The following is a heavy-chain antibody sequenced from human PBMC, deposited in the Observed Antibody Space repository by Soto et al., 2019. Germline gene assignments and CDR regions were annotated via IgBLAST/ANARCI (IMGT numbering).Heavy chain of an antibody. V-gene: IGHV3-30*18. CDR1: GFTFSANG. J-gene: IGHJ6*02. D-gene: IGHD7-27*01. CDR2: VSYDGTKT. CDR3: AKDLRQGASGATVYGMDV. Sequence: VQLVESGGGVVQPGTSLRLSCTASGFTFSANGMHWVRQAPGKGLEWVAGVSYDGTKTYYRDSVKGRLTIYRDNSRGTXYLHMSSLRPEDTAVYYCAKDLRQGASGATVYGMDVWGQGTTVSVSS.